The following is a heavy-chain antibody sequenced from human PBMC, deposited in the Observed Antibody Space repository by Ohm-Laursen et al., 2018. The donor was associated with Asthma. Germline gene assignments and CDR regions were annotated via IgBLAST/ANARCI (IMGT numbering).Heavy chain of an antibody. D-gene: IGHD2-15*01. V-gene: IGHV3-30*18. J-gene: IGHJ4*02. CDR1: GFTFSSYG. CDR2: ISYDGSKK. CDR3: AKDIVDY. Sequence: SLRLSCAASGFTFSSYGMHWVRQAPGKGLEWVAVISYDGSKKYYADSVKGRFTISRDNSKNTLYLQMNSLRAEDTAVYYCAKDIVDYWGQGTLVTVSS.